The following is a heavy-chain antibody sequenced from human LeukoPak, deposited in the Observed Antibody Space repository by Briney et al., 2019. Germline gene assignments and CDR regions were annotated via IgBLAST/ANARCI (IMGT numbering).Heavy chain of an antibody. Sequence: SETLSLTCTVSGGSISSDYWSWIRQSPGTGLEWIGYIYYSGTTSYNPSLKSRVTISLDTSKNQFSLKLSSATAADTAVYYCARPGSSWYGTEVSFDYWGQGTLVTVSS. CDR3: ARPGSSWYGTEVSFDY. CDR2: IYYSGTT. CDR1: GGSISSDY. D-gene: IGHD6-13*01. J-gene: IGHJ4*02. V-gene: IGHV4-59*01.